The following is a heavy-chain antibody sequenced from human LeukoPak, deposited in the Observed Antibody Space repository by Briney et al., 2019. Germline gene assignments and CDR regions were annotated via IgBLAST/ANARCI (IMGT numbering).Heavy chain of an antibody. D-gene: IGHD3-9*01. CDR3: ARDPYYDILTGFSNWFDP. CDR2: ITSGGGFK. V-gene: IGHV3-11*04. CDR1: GFPFSDFH. J-gene: IGHJ5*02. Sequence: GGSLRLSCVGAGFPFSDFHMSWIRQAPGKELEWVSYITSGGGFKYYAYSVKGRFTISRDNSKNTLYLQMNSLRAEDTAVYYCARDPYYDILTGFSNWFDPWGQGTLVTVSS.